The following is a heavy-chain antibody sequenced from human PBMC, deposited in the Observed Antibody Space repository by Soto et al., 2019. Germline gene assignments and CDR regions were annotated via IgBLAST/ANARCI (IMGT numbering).Heavy chain of an antibody. CDR2: IIPIFGTA. CDR1: GGTFSSYA. CDR3: ARGPSCSGGSCYSDY. V-gene: IGHV1-69*01. Sequence: QVQLVQSGAEVKKPGSSVKVSCKASGGTFSSYAISWVRQAPGQGLEWMGGIIPIFGTANYAQKFQGRVRITADESTSTASMELSSLRSGDTAVYYCARGPSCSGGSCYSDYWGQGTLVTVSS. D-gene: IGHD2-15*01. J-gene: IGHJ4*02.